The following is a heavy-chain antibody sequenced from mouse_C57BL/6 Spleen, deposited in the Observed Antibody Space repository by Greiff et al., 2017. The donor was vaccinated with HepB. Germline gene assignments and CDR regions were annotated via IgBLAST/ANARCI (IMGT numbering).Heavy chain of an antibody. J-gene: IGHJ4*01. CDR1: GYTFTSYW. CDR2: IYPGSGST. D-gene: IGHD2-3*01. Sequence: QVQLQHPGAELVKPGASVKMSCKASGYTFTSYWITWVKQRPGQGLEWIGDIYPGSGSTNYNEKFKSKATLTVDTSSSTAYMQLSSLTSEDSAVYYCARDRGDGYYPYAMDYWGQGTSVTVSS. CDR3: ARDRGDGYYPYAMDY. V-gene: IGHV1-55*01.